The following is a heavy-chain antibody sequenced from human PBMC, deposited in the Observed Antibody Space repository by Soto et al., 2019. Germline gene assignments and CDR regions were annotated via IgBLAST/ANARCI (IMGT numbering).Heavy chain of an antibody. V-gene: IGHV4-39*02. CDR1: GGSISSSTYY. Sequence: SETLSLTCTVSGGSISSSTYYWGWIRQPPGKGLEWIGSIYFRGSTYYNPSLKSRVTVSVDTSKIQFSLKLTSVTAADTAVYYCAREILTGYYPAGWFDPWGQGTLVTVSS. CDR3: AREILTGYYPAGWFDP. D-gene: IGHD3-9*01. J-gene: IGHJ5*02. CDR2: IYFRGST.